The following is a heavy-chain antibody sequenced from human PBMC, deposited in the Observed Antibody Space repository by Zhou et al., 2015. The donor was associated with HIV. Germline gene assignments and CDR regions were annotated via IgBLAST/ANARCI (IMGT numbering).Heavy chain of an antibody. CDR3: AGGGTYYDILTGYYRPNFYYYYGMDV. CDR2: ISNDGTNK. Sequence: QVQLVQSGGGVVQPGRSLRVSCAASGFTFSNYGIHWVRQAPGKGLEWVAVISNDGTNKYYADSVKGRFTISRVNAKSTLYLQMNSLKADDTAVYYCAGGGTYYDILTGYYRPNFYYYYGMDVWAKGPRSPSP. J-gene: IGHJ6*02. V-gene: IGHV3-30*03. D-gene: IGHD3-9*01. CDR1: GFTFSNYG.